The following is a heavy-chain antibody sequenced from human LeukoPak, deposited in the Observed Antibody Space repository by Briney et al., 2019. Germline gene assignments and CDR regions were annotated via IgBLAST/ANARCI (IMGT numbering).Heavy chain of an antibody. D-gene: IGHD2-21*01. CDR3: SRDHSRDLFDS. CDR2: INIDGSST. V-gene: IGHV3-74*01. J-gene: IGHJ4*02. CDR1: GLSFSTQW. Sequence: GGSLRLSCAASGLSFSTQWMHWVRQAPGKGLVWVSRINIDGSSTTYADSVKGRFTISRDNAKHTLYLQMISLRADDTPVYYCSRDHSRDLFDSWGQGNLVRVSS.